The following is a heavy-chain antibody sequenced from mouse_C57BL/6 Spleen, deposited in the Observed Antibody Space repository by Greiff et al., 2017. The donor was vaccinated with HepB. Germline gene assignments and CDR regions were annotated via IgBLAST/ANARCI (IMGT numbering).Heavy chain of an antibody. V-gene: IGHV1-82*01. CDR3: ARGGDFTVYAMDY. J-gene: IGHJ4*01. Sequence: VKLVESGPELVKPGASVKISCKASGYAFSSSWMNWVKQRPGKGLEWIGRIYPGDGDTNYNGKFKGKATLTADKSSSTAYMQLSSLTSEDSAVYFCARGGDFTVYAMDYWGQGTSVTVSS. CDR1: GYAFSSSW. D-gene: IGHD1-1*01. CDR2: IYPGDGDT.